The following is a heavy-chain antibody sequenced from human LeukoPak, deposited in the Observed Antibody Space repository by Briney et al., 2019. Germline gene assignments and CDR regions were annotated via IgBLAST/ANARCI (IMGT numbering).Heavy chain of an antibody. CDR2: IYNSGST. J-gene: IGHJ4*02. CDR1: GGSISSGDYY. D-gene: IGHD2/OR15-2a*01. Sequence: PSETLSLTCTVSGGSISSGDYYWSWIRQPPGKGLEWIGYIYNSGSTYYNPSLKSRASISVDTSKNQLSLKVTSVTAADTAVYYCARLSGWSTDYWGQGTLVTVSS. V-gene: IGHV4-30-4*01. CDR3: ARLSGWSTDY.